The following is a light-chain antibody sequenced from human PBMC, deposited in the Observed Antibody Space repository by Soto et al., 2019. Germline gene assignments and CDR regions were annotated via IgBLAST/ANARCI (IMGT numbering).Light chain of an antibody. CDR2: AAS. V-gene: IGKV1-12*01. CDR3: QQAKTFPLT. Sequence: DIQVTQSPSFVSASVGDRVTITYRASQVISGWLSWYQQKPGKAPKLLIYAASTLQSGVPSRFSGSGSGTDFTLTISSLQPEDFATYHCQQAKTFPLTFGGGTNVEI. J-gene: IGKJ4*01. CDR1: QVISGW.